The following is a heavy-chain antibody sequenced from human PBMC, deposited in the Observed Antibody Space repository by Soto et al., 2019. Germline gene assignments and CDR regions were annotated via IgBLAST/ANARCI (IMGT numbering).Heavy chain of an antibody. V-gene: IGHV3-53*01. J-gene: IGHJ4*02. CDR1: GFAVSSKH. Sequence: EVQLVESGGGLIQPGGSLRLSCAASGFAVSSKHMTWVRQAPGKGLEWVSVIYGGGTTYYADSVKCRFTISRDTSKNTLYLQMNSLRAEDTAVYYCVQTTGWPGFDFWGQGTLVTVSS. D-gene: IGHD6-19*01. CDR3: VQTTGWPGFDF. CDR2: IYGGGTT.